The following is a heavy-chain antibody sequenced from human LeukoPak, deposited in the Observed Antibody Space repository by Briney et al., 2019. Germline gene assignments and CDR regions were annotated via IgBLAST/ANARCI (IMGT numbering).Heavy chain of an antibody. J-gene: IGHJ4*02. CDR1: GCTFSSYG. D-gene: IGHD2-2*01. CDR3: AKDQLGYCSSTSCYLGY. V-gene: IGHV3-30*02. Sequence: GRSLRLSCAASGCTFSSYGMDWVHQAPGKGLEWVAFIRYDGGNKYYADSVKGRFTISRDNSKNTLYLQMNSLRAEDTAVYYCAKDQLGYCSSTSCYLGYWGQGTLVTVSS. CDR2: IRYDGGNK.